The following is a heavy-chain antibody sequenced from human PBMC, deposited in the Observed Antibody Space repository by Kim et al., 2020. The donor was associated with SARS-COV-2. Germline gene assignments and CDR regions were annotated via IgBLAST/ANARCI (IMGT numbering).Heavy chain of an antibody. Sequence: GESLKISCKGSGYSFTSYWIGWVRQMPGKGLEWMGIIYPGDSDTRYSPSFQGQVTISADKSISTAYLQWSSLKASDTAMYYCARHVVVPAEGYYFDYWGQGTLVTVSS. CDR1: GYSFTSYW. CDR2: IYPGDSDT. CDR3: ARHVVVPAEGYYFDY. J-gene: IGHJ4*02. V-gene: IGHV5-51*01. D-gene: IGHD2-2*01.